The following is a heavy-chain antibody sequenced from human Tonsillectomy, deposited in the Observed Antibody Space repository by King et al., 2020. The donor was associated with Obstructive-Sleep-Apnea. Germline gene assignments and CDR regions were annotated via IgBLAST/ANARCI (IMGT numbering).Heavy chain of an antibody. J-gene: IGHJ4*02. D-gene: IGHD3-10*01. CDR2: IYYSGCT. CDR3: ARGGVLLWFGELGYFDY. V-gene: IGHV4-39*07. CDR1: GGSISSSSYY. Sequence: QLQESGPGLVKPSETLSLTCTVSGGSISSSSYYWGWIRQPPGKGLEWIGSIYYSGCTYYNPSLKSRVTISVDPSKNQFSLKLSSVTAADTAVYYCARGGVLLWFGELGYFDYWGQGTLVTVSS.